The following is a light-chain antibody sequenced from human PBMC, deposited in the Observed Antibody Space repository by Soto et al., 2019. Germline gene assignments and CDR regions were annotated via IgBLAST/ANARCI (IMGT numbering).Light chain of an antibody. Sequence: SYELTQPLSVSVALGQTARITCGGNNIGSKNVHWYQQKPGQAPVLVIYRDSNRPSGIPERFSGSNSGNTATLTISRAQAGDEADYYCPVWDSSTPYVFGTGTKVTVL. CDR2: RDS. V-gene: IGLV3-9*01. CDR3: PVWDSSTPYV. J-gene: IGLJ1*01. CDR1: NIGSKN.